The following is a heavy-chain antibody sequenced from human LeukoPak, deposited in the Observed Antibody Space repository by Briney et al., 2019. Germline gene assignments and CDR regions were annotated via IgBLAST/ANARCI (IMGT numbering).Heavy chain of an antibody. Sequence: GGSLRLSCAASGFTFSSYSMNWVRQAPGKGLEWVSSISSSSSYIYYADSVKGRFTISRDNSKNTLYLQMNSLRAEDTAVYYCAKENSNRIAGDFDYWGQGTLVTVSS. CDR3: AKENSNRIAGDFDY. J-gene: IGHJ4*02. CDR1: GFTFSSYS. D-gene: IGHD6-13*01. V-gene: IGHV3-21*01. CDR2: ISSSSSYI.